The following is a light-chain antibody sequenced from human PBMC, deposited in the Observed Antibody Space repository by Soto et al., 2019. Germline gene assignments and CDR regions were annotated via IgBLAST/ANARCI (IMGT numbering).Light chain of an antibody. CDR1: SSDVGGYNY. CDR3: RSFAVSNNLGV. Sequence: QSALTQPPSASGSPGQSVTISCIGTSSDVGGYNYVSWYQQHPGKAPKLMIYDVSKLPSGVPDRFSGYKSGNTASLTVSGLQAEDDADCCCRSFAVSNNLGVFGGGTQLAVL. J-gene: IGLJ2*01. CDR2: DVS. V-gene: IGLV2-8*01.